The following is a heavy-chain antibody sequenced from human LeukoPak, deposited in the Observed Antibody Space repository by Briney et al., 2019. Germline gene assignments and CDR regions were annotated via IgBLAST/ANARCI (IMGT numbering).Heavy chain of an antibody. D-gene: IGHD2-2*02. V-gene: IGHV3-66*01. J-gene: IGHJ4*02. Sequence: PGGSLRLSCAASGFTVSSNYMSWVRQAPGKGLEWVSVIYSGGSTYYADSVKGRFTISRDNSKNTLYLQMNSLRAEDTAVYYCARGYCSSTSCHIDYWGQGTLVTVSS. CDR1: GFTVSSNY. CDR3: ARGYCSSTSCHIDY. CDR2: IYSGGST.